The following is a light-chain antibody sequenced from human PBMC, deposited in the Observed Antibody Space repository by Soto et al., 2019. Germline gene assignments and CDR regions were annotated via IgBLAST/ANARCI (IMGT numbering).Light chain of an antibody. CDR3: CSFALRSTLI. V-gene: IGLV2-23*01. CDR1: RSAVGNYNL. CDR2: EGG. Sequence: QSVLTQPDSVSGSTGQSITISCTGTRSAVGNYNLVSWYQQYPGKAPKLMIYEGGKRPSGVSNRFSGSKSGNTASLTISGLQAEYEADYYCCSFALRSTLIFGGGTKLTVL. J-gene: IGLJ2*01.